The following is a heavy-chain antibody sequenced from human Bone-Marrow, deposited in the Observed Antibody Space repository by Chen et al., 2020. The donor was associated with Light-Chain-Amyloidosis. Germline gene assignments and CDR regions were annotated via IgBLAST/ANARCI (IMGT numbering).Heavy chain of an antibody. CDR1: GGSISGTSYD. Sequence: QLQLQESGPRVVKPSETLSLTCAVSGGSISGTSYDWVWIRQPPGKGLEWIGTFYYTGITYYNPSLKSRVTISVDMSKNQFSLILRSVTAADTAVYHCARQRGLNYYDSSGRPPLYGMDVWGQGTTVTVSS. V-gene: IGHV4-39*07. D-gene: IGHD3-22*01. J-gene: IGHJ6*02. CDR3: ARQRGLNYYDSSGRPPLYGMDV. CDR2: FYYTGIT.